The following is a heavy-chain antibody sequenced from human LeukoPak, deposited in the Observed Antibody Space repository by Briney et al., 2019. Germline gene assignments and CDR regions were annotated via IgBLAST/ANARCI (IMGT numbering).Heavy chain of an antibody. J-gene: IGHJ4*02. Sequence: SETLSLTCTVSGGSISDKCWSWIRQLPGKGLEWIGYIHYSGTTSYNPSLKSRVVISVDTSKNQFSLKLNSVTAADTAMYYCATVPGYSYGYGYFDYWGQGTLVTVSS. D-gene: IGHD5-18*01. CDR3: ATVPGYSYGYGYFDY. CDR2: IHYSGTT. V-gene: IGHV4-59*01. CDR1: GGSISDKC.